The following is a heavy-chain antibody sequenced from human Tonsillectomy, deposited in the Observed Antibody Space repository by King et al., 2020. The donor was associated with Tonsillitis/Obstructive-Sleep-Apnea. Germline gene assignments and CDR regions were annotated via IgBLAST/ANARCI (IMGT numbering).Heavy chain of an antibody. CDR2: IHYSGST. J-gene: IGHJ6*03. D-gene: IGHD3-22*01. CDR1: GGSINSYY. CDR3: ARYGDSSGYFYYYYYMDV. V-gene: IGHV4-59*01. Sequence: QLQESGPGLVKPSETLSLTCTVSGGSINSYYWSWIRQPPGKGLEWIGYIHYSGSTNYNPSLKSQVTISVDTSKNQFSLKLSSVTAADTAVYYCARYGDSSGYFYYYYYMDVWGKGTTVTVSS.